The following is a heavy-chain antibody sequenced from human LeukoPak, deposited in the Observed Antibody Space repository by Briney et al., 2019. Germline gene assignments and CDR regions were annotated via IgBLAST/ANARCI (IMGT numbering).Heavy chain of an antibody. CDR1: GFTFSTYR. J-gene: IGHJ4*02. V-gene: IGHV3-66*01. CDR2: IYSGGST. CDR3: ARDSRYGYSNDY. D-gene: IGHD5-18*01. Sequence: GGSLRLSCEASGFTFSTYRMSWVRQAPGKGLEWVSVIYSGGSTYYADSMKGRFTISRDNAKNSLYLQMNSLRAEDTAVYYCARDSRYGYSNDYWGQGTLVTVSS.